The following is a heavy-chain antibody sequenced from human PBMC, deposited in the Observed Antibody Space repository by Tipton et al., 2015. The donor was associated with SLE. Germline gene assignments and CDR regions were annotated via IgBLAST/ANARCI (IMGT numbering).Heavy chain of an antibody. CDR3: VRNLGSGSSVLGAFDI. J-gene: IGHJ3*02. V-gene: IGHV4-28*01. Sequence: TLSLTCAVSDYSISSSNWWGWIRQPPGKGLEWIGYIYYSGSNYYNPSLKSRVTMSVDTSKNQFSLNLSSVTAVDTAVYYCVRNLGSGSSVLGAFDIWGQGTMVTVSS. CDR2: IYYSGSN. D-gene: IGHD1-26*01. CDR1: DYSISSSNW.